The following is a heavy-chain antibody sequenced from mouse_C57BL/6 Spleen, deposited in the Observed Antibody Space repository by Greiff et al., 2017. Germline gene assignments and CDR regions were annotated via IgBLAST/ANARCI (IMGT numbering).Heavy chain of an antibody. CDR3: ATRYEYYGYVDV. D-gene: IGHD2-3*01. Sequence: VQLQQSGPELVKPGASVKMSCKASGYTFTDYNMHWVKQSHGKSLEWIGYINPNNGGTSYNQKFKGKATLTVNKSSSTAYMELRSLTSEDSAVYYCATRYEYYGYVDVWGTGTTVTVSS. J-gene: IGHJ1*03. CDR2: INPNNGGT. CDR1: GYTFTDYN. V-gene: IGHV1-22*01.